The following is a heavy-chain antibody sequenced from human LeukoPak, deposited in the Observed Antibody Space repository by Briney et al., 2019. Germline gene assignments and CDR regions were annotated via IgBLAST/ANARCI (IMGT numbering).Heavy chain of an antibody. V-gene: IGHV1-8*01. CDR3: ARGVYCSGGSCYSPYYFDY. D-gene: IGHD2-15*01. Sequence: GASVKVSCEASGYTFTSYDINWVRQATGQGLEWMGWMNPNSGNTGYAQRFQGRVTMTRNTSISTAYMELSSLRSENTAVYYCARGVYCSGGSCYSPYYFDYWGQGTLVTVSS. CDR1: GYTFTSYD. CDR2: MNPNSGNT. J-gene: IGHJ4*02.